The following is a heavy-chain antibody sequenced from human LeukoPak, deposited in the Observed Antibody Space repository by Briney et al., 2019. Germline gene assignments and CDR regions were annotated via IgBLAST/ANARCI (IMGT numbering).Heavy chain of an antibody. CDR3: AREDVAGTGY. J-gene: IGHJ4*02. D-gene: IGHD6-19*01. Sequence: SETLSLTCTVSGGSISSSSYYWGWIRQPPGKGLEWIGSIYYSGSTYYNPSLKSRVTISVDTSKNQFSLKLSSVTAADTAVYYCAREDVAGTGYWGQGTLVTVSS. V-gene: IGHV4-39*07. CDR2: IYYSGST. CDR1: GGSISSSSYY.